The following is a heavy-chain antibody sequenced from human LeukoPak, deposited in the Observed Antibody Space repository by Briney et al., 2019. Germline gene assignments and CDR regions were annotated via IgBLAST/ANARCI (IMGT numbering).Heavy chain of an antibody. CDR3: ARTTSPIHKRNWFDP. J-gene: IGHJ5*02. D-gene: IGHD4-17*01. CDR2: IYYSGST. Sequence: PSETLSLTCTVSGGSISSSSYYWGWIRQPPGKELEWIGSIYYSGSTYYNPSLKSRVTISVDTSKNQFSLKLSSVTAADTAVYYCARTTSPIHKRNWFDPWGQGTLVTVSS. V-gene: IGHV4-39*01. CDR1: GGSISSSSYY.